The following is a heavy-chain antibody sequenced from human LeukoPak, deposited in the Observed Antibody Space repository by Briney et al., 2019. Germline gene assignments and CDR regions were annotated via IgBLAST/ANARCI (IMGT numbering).Heavy chain of an antibody. CDR3: ARVSKPGWFDYYYMDV. CDR1: GFTFNSYA. V-gene: IGHV3-30*04. CDR2: VLSDGSDQ. D-gene: IGHD3-10*01. J-gene: IGHJ6*03. Sequence: GGSLRLSCAASGFTFNSYAMKWVRQAPGKGLEWLAVVLSDGSDQYYGDSVQGRFTVSRDNSKNTLYLQMDNLRFEDTAVYYCARVSKPGWFDYYYMDVWGKGTTVTVSS.